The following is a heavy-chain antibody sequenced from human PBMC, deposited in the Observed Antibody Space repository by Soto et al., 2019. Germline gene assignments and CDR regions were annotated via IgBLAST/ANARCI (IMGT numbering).Heavy chain of an antibody. J-gene: IGHJ5*02. Sequence: SETLSLTCTVSGGSISSYYWSWIRPPPGKGLEWIGYIYYSGSTNYNPSLKSRVTISVDTSKNQFSLKLSSVTAADTAVYYCARHVPLYYDILTGPDPWGQGTLVTVSS. CDR1: GGSISSYY. V-gene: IGHV4-59*08. CDR2: IYYSGST. D-gene: IGHD3-9*01. CDR3: ARHVPLYYDILTGPDP.